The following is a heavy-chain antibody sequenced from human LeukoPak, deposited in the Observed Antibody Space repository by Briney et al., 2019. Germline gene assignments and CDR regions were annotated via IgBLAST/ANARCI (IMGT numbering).Heavy chain of an antibody. J-gene: IGHJ4*02. Sequence: GGSLRLSCAASGFIFSTYSMNWVRQAPGKGLEWVSSISSSSGYIYYADSVKGRFTISRDDAKNSLYLQMNSLRAEDTAVYYCAREGYSSSWWPYYFDYWGQGTLVTVSS. CDR3: AREGYSSSWWPYYFDY. CDR2: ISSSSGYI. D-gene: IGHD6-13*01. V-gene: IGHV3-21*01. CDR1: GFIFSTYS.